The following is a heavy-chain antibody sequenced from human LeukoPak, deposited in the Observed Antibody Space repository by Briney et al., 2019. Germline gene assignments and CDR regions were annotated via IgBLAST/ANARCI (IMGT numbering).Heavy chain of an antibody. J-gene: IGHJ6*03. CDR2: INPSGGST. Sequence: ASVKVSCKASGYTFTSYYMHWVRQAPGQGLAWMGIINPSGGSTSYAQKFQGRVTMTRDMSTSTVYMELSSLRSEDTAVYYCAGDLEYSSSWFSYYYYYMDVWGKGTTVTVSS. D-gene: IGHD6-13*01. CDR1: GYTFTSYY. V-gene: IGHV1-46*01. CDR3: AGDLEYSSSWFSYYYYYMDV.